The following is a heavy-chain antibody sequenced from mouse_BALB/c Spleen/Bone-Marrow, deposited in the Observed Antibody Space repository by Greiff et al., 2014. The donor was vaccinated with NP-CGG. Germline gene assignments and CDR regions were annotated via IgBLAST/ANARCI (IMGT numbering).Heavy chain of an antibody. CDR3: TTLARNNFDY. J-gene: IGHJ2*01. Sequence: EVQLQQSGTVLARPGAAVKMSCKASGYTFSNYWMHWIKQRPGQGLEWIGTIHPGNSDTTYYQKFKGKAKLTAVTSTSTAYMELSSLTNEDSAVYYCTTLARNNFDYWGQGTTLTVSS. CDR1: GYTFSNYW. CDR2: IHPGNSDT. D-gene: IGHD3-1*01. V-gene: IGHV1-5*01.